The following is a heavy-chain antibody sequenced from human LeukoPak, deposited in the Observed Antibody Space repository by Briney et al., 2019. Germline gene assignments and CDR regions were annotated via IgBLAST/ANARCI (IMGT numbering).Heavy chain of an antibody. J-gene: IGHJ3*02. CDR3: ARQWNWNQGGAFDI. CDR1: GYTFTSYD. Sequence: GASVKVSCKASGYTFTSYDINWLRQATGQGLEWMGWMTPNSGNTGYAQKFQGRVTITRNTSISTAYMELSSLRSEDTAVYYCARQWNWNQGGAFDIWGQGTMVTVSS. D-gene: IGHD1-1*01. V-gene: IGHV1-8*03. CDR2: MTPNSGNT.